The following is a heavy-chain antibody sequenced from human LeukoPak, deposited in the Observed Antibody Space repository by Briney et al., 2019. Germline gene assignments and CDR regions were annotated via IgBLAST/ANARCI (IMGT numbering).Heavy chain of an antibody. Sequence: ASVKVSCKASGGTFSSYAISWVRQAPGQGLEWMRGIIPIFGTANYAQKFQGRVTITADESTSTAYMELSSLRSEDTAVYYCASPGAGVGYCSSTSCYWDYWGQGTLVTVSS. CDR1: GGTFSSYA. J-gene: IGHJ4*02. CDR3: ASPGAGVGYCSSTSCYWDY. CDR2: IIPIFGTA. D-gene: IGHD2-2*01. V-gene: IGHV1-69*01.